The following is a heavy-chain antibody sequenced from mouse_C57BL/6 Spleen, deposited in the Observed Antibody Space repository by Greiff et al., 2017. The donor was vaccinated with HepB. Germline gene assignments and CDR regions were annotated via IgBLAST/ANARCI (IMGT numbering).Heavy chain of an antibody. D-gene: IGHD1-1*01. CDR1: GYTFTEYT. V-gene: IGHV1-62-2*01. CDR3: ARWNYGSSYDYAMDY. J-gene: IGHJ4*01. Sequence: QVQLKQSGAELVKPGASVKLSCKASGYTFTEYTIHWVKQRSGQGLEWIGWFYPGSGSIKYNEKFKDKATLTADKSSSTAYMQLSSLTYEDSAVYYCARWNYGSSYDYAMDYWGQGTSVTVSS. CDR2: FYPGSGSI.